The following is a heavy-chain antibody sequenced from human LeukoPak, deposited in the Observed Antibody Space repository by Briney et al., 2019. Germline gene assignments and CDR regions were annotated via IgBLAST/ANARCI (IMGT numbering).Heavy chain of an antibody. Sequence: SETLSLTCAVYGGSFNNYYWNWIRQPPGKGLEWIGEINHSGSTKYNPSLKSRLTISVDTSKNQFSLKVTSVTATDTAVYYCASSSSTDPQLDPWGQGTLVTVSS. CDR1: GGSFNNYY. V-gene: IGHV4-34*01. J-gene: IGHJ5*02. CDR2: INHSGST. CDR3: ASSSSTDPQLDP. D-gene: IGHD4-11*01.